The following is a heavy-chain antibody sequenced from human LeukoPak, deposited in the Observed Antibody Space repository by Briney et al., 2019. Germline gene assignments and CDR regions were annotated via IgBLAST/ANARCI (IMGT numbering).Heavy chain of an antibody. CDR2: LTSRSTT. CDR3: VVRLPASGAY. CDR1: GFIFSHHG. D-gene: IGHD3-10*01. V-gene: IGHV3-23*01. J-gene: IGHJ1*01. Sequence: GGSLRLSCVASGFIFSHHGMNWVRQAPGKGLEWVSGLTSRSTTYYADAAKGRFTISRDNSKNTLYLQMNSLRVEDTAMYYCVVRLPASGAYWGQGTLVTVSS.